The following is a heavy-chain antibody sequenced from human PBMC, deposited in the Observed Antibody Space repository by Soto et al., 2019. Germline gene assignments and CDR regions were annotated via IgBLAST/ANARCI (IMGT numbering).Heavy chain of an antibody. V-gene: IGHV4-34*02. D-gene: IGHD3-10*01. Sequence: QVQLQQWGAGLLRPSETLSLTCAVYGGSFSGHYWSWIRQPPGKGLEWIGEINYSGSPNQNPSLKSRVTISVDTSKNQVSLKLTSVTAADTGVYYCAGVGGEYKYGAMDVWGQGTTVTVSS. CDR2: INYSGSP. J-gene: IGHJ6*02. CDR1: GGSFSGHY. CDR3: AGVGGEYKYGAMDV.